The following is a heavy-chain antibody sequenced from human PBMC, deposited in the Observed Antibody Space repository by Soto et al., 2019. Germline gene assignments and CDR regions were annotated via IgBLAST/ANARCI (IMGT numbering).Heavy chain of an antibody. CDR1: GFTFSSYA. D-gene: IGHD4-4*01. CDR3: ARGSRTVTTLFDY. V-gene: IGHV3-30-3*01. CDR2: ISYDGSNK. Sequence: QVQLVESGGGVVQPGRSLRLSCAASGFTFSSYAMHWVRQAPGKGLEWVAVISYDGSNKYYADSVKGRFTISRDNSKNTLYLQMNSLRAEDTAVYYCARGSRTVTTLFDYWGQGTLVTVSS. J-gene: IGHJ4*02.